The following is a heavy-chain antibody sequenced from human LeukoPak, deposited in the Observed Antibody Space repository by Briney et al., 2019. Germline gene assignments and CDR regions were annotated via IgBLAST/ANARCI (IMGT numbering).Heavy chain of an antibody. CDR1: GFTFSSYE. CDR3: ARDWNRYYDILTGYYYGMDV. J-gene: IGHJ6*04. Sequence: GGSLRLSCAASGFTFSSYEMNWVRQAPGKGLEWVSSISSSSSYIYYADSVKGRFTISRDNAKNSLYLQMNSLRAEDTAVYYCARDWNRYYDILTGYYYGMDVWGKGTTVTVSS. CDR2: ISSSSSYI. V-gene: IGHV3-21*01. D-gene: IGHD3-9*01.